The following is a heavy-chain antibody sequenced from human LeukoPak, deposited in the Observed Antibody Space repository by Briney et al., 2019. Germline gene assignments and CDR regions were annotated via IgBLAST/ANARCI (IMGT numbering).Heavy chain of an antibody. D-gene: IGHD3-22*01. V-gene: IGHV1-18*01. Sequence: ASVKVSCKASGYTFTSYGISWVRQAPGQGLEWMGWISAYNGNTNYAQKLQGRVTMTTDTSTSTAYMELRSLRSDDTAVYYCARVPNSSGYPYYFDYWGQGTLVAVSS. CDR3: ARVPNSSGYPYYFDY. J-gene: IGHJ4*02. CDR1: GYTFTSYG. CDR2: ISAYNGNT.